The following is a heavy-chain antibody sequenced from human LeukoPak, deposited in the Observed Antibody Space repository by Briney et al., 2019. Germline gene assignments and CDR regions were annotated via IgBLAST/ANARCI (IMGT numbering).Heavy chain of an antibody. J-gene: IGHJ4*02. D-gene: IGHD3-22*01. CDR1: GGSISSYY. Sequence: PSETLSLTCTDSGGSISSYYWSWIRQPAGKGLEWIGRIYTSGSTNYNPSLKSRVTMSVDTSKNQFSLKLSSVTAADTAVYYCAGEYYYDSSGYYRWGQGTLVTVSS. V-gene: IGHV4-4*07. CDR3: AGEYYYDSSGYYR. CDR2: IYTSGST.